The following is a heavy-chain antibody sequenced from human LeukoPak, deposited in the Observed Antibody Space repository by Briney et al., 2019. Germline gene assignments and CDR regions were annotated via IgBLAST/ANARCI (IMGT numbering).Heavy chain of an antibody. Sequence: GASVKVSCKASGYTFTGYFMHWVRQAPGQGLEWMGWINPSSGGTNYAQKFQGRFTMTRDTSISTAYMELSRLRSDDTAVYYCARDLLGYCGGGSCYPYDYWGQGTLVTVSS. D-gene: IGHD2-15*01. CDR2: INPSSGGT. J-gene: IGHJ4*02. CDR3: ARDLLGYCGGGSCYPYDY. V-gene: IGHV1-2*02. CDR1: GYTFTGYF.